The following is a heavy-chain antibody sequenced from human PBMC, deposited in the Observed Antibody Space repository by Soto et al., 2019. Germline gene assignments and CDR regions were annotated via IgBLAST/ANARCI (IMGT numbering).Heavy chain of an antibody. J-gene: IGHJ4*02. CDR3: AKDPAYYGSGSSQYYFDY. CDR2: ISYDGSNK. CDR1: GFTFSSYG. Sequence: GGSLRLSCAASGFTFSSYGMHWVRQAPGKGLEWVAVISYDGSNKYYADSVKGRFTISRDNSKNTLYLQMNSLRAEDTAVYYCAKDPAYYGSGSSQYYFDYWGQGT. V-gene: IGHV3-30*18. D-gene: IGHD3-10*01.